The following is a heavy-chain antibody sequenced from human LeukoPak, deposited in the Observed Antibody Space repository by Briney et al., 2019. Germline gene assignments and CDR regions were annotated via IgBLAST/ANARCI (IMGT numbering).Heavy chain of an antibody. Sequence: GGSLRLSCAASGFTFSSYGMHWVRQAPGKGLEWVAVISYDGSNKYYADSVKGRFTISRDNSKNTLYLQMNSLRAEDTAVYYCAKDDGYNWTFFDYWGQGTLVTVS. D-gene: IGHD1-20*01. J-gene: IGHJ4*02. V-gene: IGHV3-30*18. CDR2: ISYDGSNK. CDR1: GFTFSSYG. CDR3: AKDDGYNWTFFDY.